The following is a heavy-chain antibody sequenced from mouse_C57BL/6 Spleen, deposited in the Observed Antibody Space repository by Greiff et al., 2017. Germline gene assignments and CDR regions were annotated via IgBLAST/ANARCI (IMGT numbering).Heavy chain of an antibody. CDR3: ARRGNQGYFDY. CDR1: GYTFTSYW. V-gene: IGHV1-69*01. D-gene: IGHD2-1*01. CDR2: IDPSDSYT. J-gene: IGHJ2*01. Sequence: VQLQQPGAELVMPGASVKLSCKASGYTFTSYWMHWVKQRPGQGLEWIGEIDPSDSYTNYNQKFKGKSTLTVDKSSSTAYMQLSSLTSEDSAVYYCARRGNQGYFDYWGQGTTLTVSS.